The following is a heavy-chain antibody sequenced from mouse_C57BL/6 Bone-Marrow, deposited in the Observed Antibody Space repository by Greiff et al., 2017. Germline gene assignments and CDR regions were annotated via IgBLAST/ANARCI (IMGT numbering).Heavy chain of an antibody. CDR3: AREVENDYWFAY. CDR2: IYPSDSET. D-gene: IGHD2-4*01. CDR1: GYTFTSYW. J-gene: IGHJ3*01. Sequence: QVQLKQPGAELVRPGSSVKLSCKASGYTFTSYWMDWVKQRPGQGLEWIGNIYPSDSETHYNQKFKDKATLTVDKSSSTAYMQLSSLTSEDSAVYYCAREVENDYWFAYCGQGTLVTVSA. V-gene: IGHV1-61*01.